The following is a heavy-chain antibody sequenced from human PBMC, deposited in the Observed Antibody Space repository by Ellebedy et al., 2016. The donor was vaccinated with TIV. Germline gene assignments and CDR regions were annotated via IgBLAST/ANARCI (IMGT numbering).Heavy chain of an antibody. Sequence: ASVKVSXXASGYTFNSYDINWVRKTTGQGLEWMGWMNPNSGNTGYAQKFQGRVTMTRNTSISTAYMELSSLRSEDTAVYYCARGSSWWGNGMDVWGQGTTVTVSS. D-gene: IGHD2-15*01. J-gene: IGHJ6*02. CDR3: ARGSSWWGNGMDV. CDR1: GYTFNSYD. CDR2: MNPNSGNT. V-gene: IGHV1-8*02.